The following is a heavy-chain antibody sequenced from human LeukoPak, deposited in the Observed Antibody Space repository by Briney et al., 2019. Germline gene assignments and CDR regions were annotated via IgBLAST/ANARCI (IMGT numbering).Heavy chain of an antibody. CDR3: AKPGSYGY. CDR1: GFTFSSYW. CDR2: IKQDGSEK. V-gene: IGHV3-7*01. D-gene: IGHD1-26*01. J-gene: IGHJ4*02. Sequence: VGSLRLSCAASGFTFSSYWRSWVRQAPGKGLEWLANIKQDGSEKYYVDSVKGRFTISRDNAKNSLYLQMNSLRVEDTAVYYCAKPGSYGYWGQGTLVTVSS.